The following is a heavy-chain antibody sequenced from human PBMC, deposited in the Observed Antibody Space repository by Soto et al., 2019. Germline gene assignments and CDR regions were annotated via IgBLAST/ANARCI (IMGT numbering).Heavy chain of an antibody. D-gene: IGHD3-16*01. CDR3: AKGMIMITFEPFVGYYFDY. CDR1: GFTFSSYA. V-gene: IGHV3-23*01. CDR2: ISGSGGST. J-gene: IGHJ4*02. Sequence: PGGSLRLSCAASGFTFSSYAMSWVRQAPGKGLEWASAISGSGGSTYYADSVKGRFTISRDNSKNTLYLQMNSLRAEDTAVYYCAKGMIMITFEPFVGYYFDYWGQGTLVTVSS.